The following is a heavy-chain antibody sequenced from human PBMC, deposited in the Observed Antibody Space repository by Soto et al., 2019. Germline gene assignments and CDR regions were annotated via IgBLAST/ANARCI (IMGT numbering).Heavy chain of an antibody. CDR1: GYSFTSYW. D-gene: IGHD2-15*01. J-gene: IGHJ4*02. CDR3: ARHHCSGGSCSYFDY. CDR2: IYPGDSDT. V-gene: IGHV5-51*01. Sequence: PGESLKISCKGSGYSFTSYWIGWVRQMPGKGLEWMGIIYPGDSDTRYSPSFQGQVTISADKSISTAYLQWSSLKASDTAMYYWARHHCSGGSCSYFDYWGQGTLVTVSS.